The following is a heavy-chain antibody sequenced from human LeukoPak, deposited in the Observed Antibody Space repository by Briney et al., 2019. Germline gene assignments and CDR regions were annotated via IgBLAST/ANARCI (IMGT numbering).Heavy chain of an antibody. CDR2: MNPNSGST. D-gene: IGHD2-8*02. V-gene: IGHV1-8*03. CDR3: ATEHYGTGDFDY. CDR1: GYTFTSYD. Sequence: ASVKVSCKASGYTFTSYDINWVRQATGQGLEWMGWMNPNSGSTGYAQKFQGRVTITRNTSISTAYMELSSLRSEDTAVYYCATEHYGTGDFDYWGQGTLVTVSS. J-gene: IGHJ4*02.